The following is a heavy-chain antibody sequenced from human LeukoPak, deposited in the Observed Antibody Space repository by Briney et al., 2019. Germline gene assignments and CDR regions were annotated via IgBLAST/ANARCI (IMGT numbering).Heavy chain of an antibody. CDR1: GFIFSSYA. Sequence: GGSLRLSCAASGFIFSSYAMSWVRQAPGKGLEWVSVISGSGDNTYYADSVKGRFTISRDNSKNTLYLQMNSLRAGDTAVYYCAKVHPASYYYYGMDVWGQGTTVTVSS. J-gene: IGHJ6*02. CDR3: AKVHPASYYYYGMDV. CDR2: ISGSGDNT. V-gene: IGHV3-23*01.